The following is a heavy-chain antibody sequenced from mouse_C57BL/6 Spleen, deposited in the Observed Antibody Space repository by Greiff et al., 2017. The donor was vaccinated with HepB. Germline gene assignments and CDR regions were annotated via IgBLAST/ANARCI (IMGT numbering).Heavy chain of an antibody. Sequence: EVQLVESGGGLVKPGGSLKLSCAASGFTFSSYAMSWVRQTPEKRLEWVATISDGGSYTYYPDNVKGRFTISRDNAKNNLYLQMSHLKSEDTAMYYCARGGLRWAMDYWGQGTSVTVSS. CDR3: ARGGLRWAMDY. CDR2: ISDGGSYT. CDR1: GFTFSSYA. V-gene: IGHV5-4*01. J-gene: IGHJ4*01. D-gene: IGHD2-4*01.